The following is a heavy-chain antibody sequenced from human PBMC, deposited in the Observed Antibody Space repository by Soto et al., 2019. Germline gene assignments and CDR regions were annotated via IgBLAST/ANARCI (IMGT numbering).Heavy chain of an antibody. J-gene: IGHJ6*02. CDR3: AKHVLQYAIVAAGYDYGMDV. V-gene: IGHV3-23*01. CDR2: ISDSGGST. D-gene: IGHD4-4*01. CDR1: GFSFSNYA. Sequence: GGSLRLSCAASGFSFSNYAMSWVRQAPGKGLEWVSFISDSGGSTHHADSLRGRPTIFRDNSKNTLYLQMNSVRAEDTAVYYFAKHVLQYAIVAAGYDYGMDVWGQGTPVTVSS.